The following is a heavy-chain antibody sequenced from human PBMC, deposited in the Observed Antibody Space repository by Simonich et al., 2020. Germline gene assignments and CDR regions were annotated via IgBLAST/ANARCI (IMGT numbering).Heavy chain of an antibody. J-gene: IGHJ4*02. CDR2: IHHIGST. CDR3: AMRILNYDY. Sequence: QEQLQQWGAGLLKPSETLALTCAVYGGSFSGYYGCWIPQPPGKVLAWIGEIHHIGSTNYNPSLKSRVTISVDTSKNQVSLKLSSVTAADTAVYYCAMRILNYDYWGQGTLVTVSS. CDR1: GGSFSGYY. V-gene: IGHV4-34*01.